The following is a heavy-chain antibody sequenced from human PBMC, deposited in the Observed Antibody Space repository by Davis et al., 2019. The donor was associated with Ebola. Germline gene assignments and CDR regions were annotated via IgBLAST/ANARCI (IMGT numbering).Heavy chain of an antibody. V-gene: IGHV5-51*01. J-gene: IGHJ6*02. CDR3: VRHEGGWSGYGSPGQYAVDV. D-gene: IGHD3-3*01. CDR2: IYPGDSDT. Sequence: GESLKISCKGSGYSFTSYWIGWVRQMPGKGLEWMGIIYPGDSDTRYSPSFQGQVTISADKSISTAYLQWSSLRASDTAIYYCVRHEGGWSGYGSPGQYAVDVWGLGTTVTVSS. CDR1: GYSFTSYW.